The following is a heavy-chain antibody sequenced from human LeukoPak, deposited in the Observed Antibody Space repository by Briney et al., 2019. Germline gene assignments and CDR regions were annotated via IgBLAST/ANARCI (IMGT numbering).Heavy chain of an antibody. CDR2: ISSSSSYI. D-gene: IGHD3-10*01. CDR3: ARGASIWFGELLWDYYYYYGMDV. V-gene: IGHV3-21*04. Sequence: GGSLRLSCAASGFTFSSYSMNWVRQAPGKGLEWVSSISSSSSYIYYADSVKGRFTISRDNAKNSLYLQMNSLRAEDTAVYYCARGASIWFGELLWDYYYYYGMDVWGQGTTVTVSS. J-gene: IGHJ6*02. CDR1: GFTFSSYS.